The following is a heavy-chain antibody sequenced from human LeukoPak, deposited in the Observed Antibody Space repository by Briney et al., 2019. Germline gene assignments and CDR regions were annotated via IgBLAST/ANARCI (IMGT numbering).Heavy chain of an antibody. Sequence: QSGGSLRLSCAASGFTFSSYGMSWVRQAPGKGLEWVSAISGSGGSTYYADSVKGRFTISRDNSKNTLYLQMNSLRAEDTAVYYCANWILSTPVVVSEYWGQGTLVTVSS. J-gene: IGHJ4*02. CDR2: ISGSGGST. D-gene: IGHD3-22*01. CDR1: GFTFSSYG. V-gene: IGHV3-23*01. CDR3: ANWILSTPVVVSEY.